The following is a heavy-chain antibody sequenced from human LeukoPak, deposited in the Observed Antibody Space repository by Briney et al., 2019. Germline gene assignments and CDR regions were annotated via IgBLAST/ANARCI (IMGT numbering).Heavy chain of an antibody. V-gene: IGHV1-18*01. CDR3: ARDLGGSSSWYFRAFDI. J-gene: IGHJ3*02. CDR1: GYTFTSYG. D-gene: IGHD6-13*01. CDR2: ISAYNGNT. Sequence: GASVKVSCKASGYTFTSYGISWVRQAPGQGLEWMGWISAYNGNTNYAQKLQGRVTMTTDTSTSTAYMELRSLRSDDTAVYYCARDLGGSSSWYFRAFDIWGQGTMVTVS.